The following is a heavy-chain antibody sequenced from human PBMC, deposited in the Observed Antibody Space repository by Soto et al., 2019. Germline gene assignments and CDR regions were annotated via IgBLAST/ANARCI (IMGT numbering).Heavy chain of an antibody. J-gene: IGHJ4*01. D-gene: IGHD1-26*01. Sequence: SETLSLTCTVSGGSINSGGYYWSWIRQPPGKGLEWIGYIYYRSDSGTTFYRPSLKSRITISGDTSNNQFSLNLDSVTAADSAVYYCARGTATRVDFWGHGTLVTVSS. CDR2: IYYRSDSGTT. CDR1: GGSINSGGYY. CDR3: ARGTATRVDF. V-gene: IGHV4-31*03.